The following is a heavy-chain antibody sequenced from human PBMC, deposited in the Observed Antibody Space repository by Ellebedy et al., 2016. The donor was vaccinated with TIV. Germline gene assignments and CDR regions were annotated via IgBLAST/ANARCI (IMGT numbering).Heavy chain of an antibody. CDR3: ARGRIYSNNYYYYMDV. J-gene: IGHJ6*03. Sequence: SETLSLTXTVSGGSISSYYWSWIRQPAGKGLEWIGRIYTSGSTNYNPSLKSRVTMSVDTSKNQFSLKLSSVTAADTAVYYCARGRIYSNNYYYYMDVWGKGTTVTVSS. D-gene: IGHD4-11*01. CDR1: GGSISSYY. V-gene: IGHV4-4*07. CDR2: IYTSGST.